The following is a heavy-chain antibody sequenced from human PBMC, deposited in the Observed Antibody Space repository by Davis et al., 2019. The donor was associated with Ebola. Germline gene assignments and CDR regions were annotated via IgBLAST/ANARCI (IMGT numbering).Heavy chain of an antibody. D-gene: IGHD2-15*01. CDR3: AKDHYGCSGGSCYPYYYYYYMDV. CDR1: GFTFSSYG. V-gene: IGHV3-30*18. Sequence: GESLKISCAASGFTFSSYGMHWVRQAPGKGLEWVAVISYDGSNKYYADSLKGRFTISRDNSKNTLYLQMNSLRAEDTAVYYCAKDHYGCSGGSCYPYYYYYYMDVWGKGTTVTVSS. CDR2: ISYDGSNK. J-gene: IGHJ6*03.